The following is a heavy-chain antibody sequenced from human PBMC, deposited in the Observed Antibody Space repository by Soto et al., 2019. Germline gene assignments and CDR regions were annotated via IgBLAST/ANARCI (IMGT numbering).Heavy chain of an antibody. CDR2: IIPIFGTA. CDR3: ARVDVVVVAASLGYYYYGMDV. CDR1: GGTFSSYA. D-gene: IGHD2-15*01. J-gene: IGHJ6*02. Sequence: QVQLVQSGAEVKKPGSSVKVSCKASGGTFSSYAISWVRQAPGQGLEWMGGIIPIFGTANYAQKFQGRVMSTADESTSTASMELSSLRSEDTAVYYCARVDVVVVAASLGYYYYGMDVWGQGTTVTVSS. V-gene: IGHV1-69*12.